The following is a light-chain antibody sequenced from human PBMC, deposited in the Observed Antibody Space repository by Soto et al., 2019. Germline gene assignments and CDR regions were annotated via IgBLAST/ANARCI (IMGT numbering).Light chain of an antibody. J-gene: IGLJ1*01. CDR1: SSDVGGYDY. CDR2: EVS. CDR3: SSYSISTAYL. Sequence: QSVLTQPASVSGSPGQSITISCTGTSSDVGGYDYVSWYQLHPGKAPKLMFFEVSNRPSGVSYRFSGSKSGNPASLTISGLQAEDEAYYFCSSYSISTAYLFGTGTKVTVL. V-gene: IGLV2-14*01.